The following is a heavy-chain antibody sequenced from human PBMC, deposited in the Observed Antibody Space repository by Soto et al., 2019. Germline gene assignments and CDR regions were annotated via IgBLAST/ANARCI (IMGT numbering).Heavy chain of an antibody. CDR2: ISGSGGST. Sequence: GGSLRLSCAASGFTFSSYAMSWVRQAPGKGLEWVSAISGSGGSTYYADSVKGRFTISRDNSKNTLYLQMNSLRAEDTAVYYCAKGTYTAMVTRLAKYYFDYWGQGTLVTVSS. CDR1: GFTFSSYA. D-gene: IGHD5-18*01. CDR3: AKGTYTAMVTRLAKYYFDY. V-gene: IGHV3-23*01. J-gene: IGHJ4*02.